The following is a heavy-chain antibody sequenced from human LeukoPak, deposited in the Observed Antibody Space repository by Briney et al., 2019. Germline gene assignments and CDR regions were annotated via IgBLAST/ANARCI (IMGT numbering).Heavy chain of an antibody. V-gene: IGHV1-8*01. CDR1: GYTLTSYH. Sequence: ASVKVSCKASGYTLTSYHINWERQATGQGLEWMGWMSPNSGNTDYAQKFQGRVTMTRDTSINTAYMELSSLRSEDTAVYYCARGVGDLGDYWGQGTLVTVSS. CDR2: MSPNSGNT. D-gene: IGHD3-16*01. CDR3: ARGVGDLGDY. J-gene: IGHJ4*02.